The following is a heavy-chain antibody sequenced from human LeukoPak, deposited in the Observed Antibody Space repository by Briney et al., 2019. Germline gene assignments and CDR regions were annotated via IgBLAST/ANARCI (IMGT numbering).Heavy chain of an antibody. J-gene: IGHJ4*02. CDR1: DFTFSIFT. V-gene: IGHV3-48*01. D-gene: IGHD1-14*01. Sequence: GGSLRLSCAAADFTFSIFTMHWVRQAPGKGLEWVSSVSSSSRTINYADSVQGRSTVSRDNANNSMYLQINDLRREDTAVYYCARGSPRGGLDSWGQGTLVTVSS. CDR3: ARGSPRGGLDS. CDR2: VSSSSRTI.